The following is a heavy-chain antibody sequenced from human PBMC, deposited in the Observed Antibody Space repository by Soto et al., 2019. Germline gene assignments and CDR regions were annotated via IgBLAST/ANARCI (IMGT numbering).Heavy chain of an antibody. Sequence: QVQLQESGPGLVKPSGTLSLTCAVSGGSISSGDWCWSWVRQSPGKGLEWIGEIYYTGSTTYNPSIKSRVTIAADKSENPFSLRLSSVTAAATAVYYCADRGCDSIFGSLDYWGQGTLVTVSS. J-gene: IGHJ4*01. D-gene: IGHD2-21*02. CDR3: ADRGCDSIFGSLDY. V-gene: IGHV4-4*02. CDR2: IYYTGST. CDR1: GGSISSGDW.